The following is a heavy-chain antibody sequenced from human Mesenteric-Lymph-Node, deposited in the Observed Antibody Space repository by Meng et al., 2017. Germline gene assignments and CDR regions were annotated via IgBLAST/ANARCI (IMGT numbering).Heavy chain of an antibody. CDR2: ISGGST. D-gene: IGHD3-22*01. CDR3: ARGDSQWLVSLMD. J-gene: IGHJ4*02. Sequence: GESLKISCAASGFTVSSNEMSWVRQAPGKGLEWVSSISGGSTYYADSRKGRFTISRDNSKNTLHLQMNSLRAEDTAVYYCARGDSQWLVSLMDWGQGTLVTVSS. V-gene: IGHV3-38-3*01. CDR1: GFTVSSNE.